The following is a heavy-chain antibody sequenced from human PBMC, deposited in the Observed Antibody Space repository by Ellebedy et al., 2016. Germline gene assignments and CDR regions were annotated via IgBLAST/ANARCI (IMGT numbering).Heavy chain of an antibody. Sequence: GESLKISXAASGFTFSSYGMHWVRQDPGKGLDWVAGISVDGRAVHYPDSVKGRFTISRDNAQNTVYLQMNSLRLEDTAVYYCVRGWYSSGHCDVFAMWGQGTIVTVSS. V-gene: IGHV3-30*03. CDR1: GFTFSSYG. J-gene: IGHJ3*02. D-gene: IGHD6-19*01. CDR3: VRGWYSSGHCDVFAM. CDR2: ISVDGRAV.